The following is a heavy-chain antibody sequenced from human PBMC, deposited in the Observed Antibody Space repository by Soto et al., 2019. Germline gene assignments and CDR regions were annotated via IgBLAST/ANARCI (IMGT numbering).Heavy chain of an antibody. V-gene: IGHV3-23*01. CDR1: GFTFSSYA. D-gene: IGHD3-9*01. J-gene: IGHJ4*02. Sequence: LRLSCAASGFTFSSYAMSWVRQAPGKGLEWVSAISGSGGSTYYADSVKGRFTISRDNSKNTLYLQMNSLRAEDTAVYYCAKRRFDILTGYSSLTSGYYFDYWGQGTLVTSPQ. CDR3: AKRRFDILTGYSSLTSGYYFDY. CDR2: ISGSGGST.